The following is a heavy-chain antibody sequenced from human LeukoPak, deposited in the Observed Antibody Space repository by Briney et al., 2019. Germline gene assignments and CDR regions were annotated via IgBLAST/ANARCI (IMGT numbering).Heavy chain of an antibody. Sequence: GGSLRLSCAASGFTFSAYGLHWVRQAPGKGLEWVAVISYDGTNKYYAESVKGRFTISRDNSKNTLYLQMNSQRSEDTAVYYCAKGLYDSNGYGGWGFDYWGQGTLVTVSS. CDR1: GFTFSAYG. V-gene: IGHV3-30*18. J-gene: IGHJ4*02. D-gene: IGHD3-22*01. CDR3: AKGLYDSNGYGGWGFDY. CDR2: ISYDGTNK.